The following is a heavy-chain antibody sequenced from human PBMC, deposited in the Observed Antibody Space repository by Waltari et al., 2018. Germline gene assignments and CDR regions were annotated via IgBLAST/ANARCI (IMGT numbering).Heavy chain of an antibody. Sequence: EVQLVQSGAEVKKPGATVKISCKASGYTFTDYYMHWVQQAPGKGLEWMGRVDPEDGETIYAEKFQGRVTITADTSTDTAYMELSSLRSEDTAVYYCARAPSFHYGVFSVPLTLDYWSQGTMVFVSS. D-gene: IGHD4-17*01. CDR1: GYTFTDYY. J-gene: IGHJ3*01. V-gene: IGHV1-69-2*01. CDR3: ARAPSFHYGVFSVPLTLDY. CDR2: VDPEDGET.